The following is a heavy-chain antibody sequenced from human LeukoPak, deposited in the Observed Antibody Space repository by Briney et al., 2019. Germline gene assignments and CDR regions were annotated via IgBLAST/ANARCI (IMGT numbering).Heavy chain of an antibody. CDR3: ARTSAWNGAPSV. Sequence: SETLSLTCTVSGGSISSYYWSWIRQPAGKGLEWIGRIYTSGSTNYNPSLKSRVTISVDKSKNQFSLELSSVTAADTAVYYCARTSAWNGAPSVWGQGTLVTVSS. D-gene: IGHD1-1*01. CDR2: IYTSGST. V-gene: IGHV4-4*07. CDR1: GGSISSYY. J-gene: IGHJ4*02.